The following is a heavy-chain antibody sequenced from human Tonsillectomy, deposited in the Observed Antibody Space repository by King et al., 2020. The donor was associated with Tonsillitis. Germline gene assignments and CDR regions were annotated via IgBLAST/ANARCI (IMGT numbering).Heavy chain of an antibody. CDR3: ASGGRDYDFWSGYRDWFDP. V-gene: IGHV4-39*01. J-gene: IGHJ5*02. CDR1: GGSISSSSYY. Sequence: QLQESGPGLVKPSETLSLTCTVSGGSISSSSYYWGWIRQPPGKGLEWIGSIYYSGSTYYNPSLKSRVTISVDTSKNQFSLKLSSVTAADTAVDYRASGGRDYDFWSGYRDWFDPWGQGTLVTVSS. D-gene: IGHD3-3*01. CDR2: IYYSGST.